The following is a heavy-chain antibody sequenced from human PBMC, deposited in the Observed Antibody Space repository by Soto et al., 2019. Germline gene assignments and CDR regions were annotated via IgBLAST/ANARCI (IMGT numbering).Heavy chain of an antibody. D-gene: IGHD6-13*01. CDR2: IHTTDGT. Sequence: SETLSLTCTVSGGSISSYYWSWIRQPAGKGMEWIGRIHTTDGTNYNPSLKSRVTMSIDTSNNQFSLKLSSLTAADTAVYYCARALSSAAALYFDFWGQGTLVTVSS. CDR1: GGSISSYY. J-gene: IGHJ4*02. V-gene: IGHV4-4*07. CDR3: ARALSSAAALYFDF.